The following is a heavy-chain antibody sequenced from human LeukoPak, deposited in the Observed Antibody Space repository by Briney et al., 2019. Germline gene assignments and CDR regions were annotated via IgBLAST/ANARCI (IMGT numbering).Heavy chain of an antibody. J-gene: IGHJ4*02. CDR2: VDPEDGET. V-gene: IGHV1-69-2*01. D-gene: IGHD6-19*01. CDR3: ARDEGGAAVANY. Sequence: GASVKVSCKASGYTFTDYYMHWVQQAPGKGLEWMGRVDPEDGETIYAEKFQGRVTITADTSTDTAYMELSSLRSEDTAVYYCARDEGGAAVANYWGQGTLVTVSS. CDR1: GYTFTDYY.